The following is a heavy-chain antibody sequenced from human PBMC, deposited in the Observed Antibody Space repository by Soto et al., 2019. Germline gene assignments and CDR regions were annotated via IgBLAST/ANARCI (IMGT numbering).Heavy chain of an antibody. CDR1: GFTFSSYG. J-gene: IGHJ4*02. V-gene: IGHV3-30*18. Sequence: QVQLVESGGGVVQPGRSLRLSCAASGFTFSSYGMHWVRQAPGKGLEWVAVISYDGSNKYYADSVKGRFTISRDNSKNTLYLQMNSLRAEDTAVYYCAKGLGSRYSSGWSDFGYWGQGNLVTVSS. CDR3: AKGLGSRYSSGWSDFGY. CDR2: ISYDGSNK. D-gene: IGHD6-19*01.